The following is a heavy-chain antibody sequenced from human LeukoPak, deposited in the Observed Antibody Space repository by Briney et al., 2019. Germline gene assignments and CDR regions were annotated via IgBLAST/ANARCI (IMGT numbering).Heavy chain of an antibody. CDR2: VSGTSEYI. V-gene: IGHV3-21*06. Sequence: GGSLRLSCAASGFSFSTYSMIWVRQAPGKGLEWVSSVSGTSEYIYYADSVRGRFTISRDNAKNTVYLQMNSLRAEDTAVYYCARWYSSGWYSDYWGQGTLVTVSS. CDR1: GFSFSTYS. CDR3: ARWYSSGWYSDY. J-gene: IGHJ4*02. D-gene: IGHD6-19*01.